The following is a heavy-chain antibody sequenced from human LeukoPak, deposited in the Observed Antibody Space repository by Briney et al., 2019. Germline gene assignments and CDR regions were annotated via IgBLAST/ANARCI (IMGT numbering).Heavy chain of an antibody. CDR2: IKTDGSEK. V-gene: IGHV3-7*01. D-gene: IGHD2-15*01. CDR3: ARGGTFVSDY. Sequence: GGSLRLSCAASGFTFSTFWMSWVRQAPGKGLEWVANIKTDGSEKYYVDSMKGRFTVSRDNAKNSLYLQMDSLRAEDTAVYYCARGGTFVSDYWGQGTLVTVSS. J-gene: IGHJ4*02. CDR1: GFTFSTFW.